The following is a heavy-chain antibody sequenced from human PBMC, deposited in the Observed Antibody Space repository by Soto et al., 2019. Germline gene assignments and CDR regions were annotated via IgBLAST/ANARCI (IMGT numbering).Heavy chain of an antibody. CDR2: IWYDGSNR. V-gene: IGHV3-33*01. D-gene: IGHD1-26*01. CDR1: GFTFSDYG. J-gene: IGHJ4*02. CDR3: ARDLYSGTYQPLAY. Sequence: QVQLVESGGGVVQPGRSLRLSCAVSGFTFSDYGMHWVRQAPGRGLEWVAVIWYDGSNRYYADSVKGRFTISRDNSKNTMYLQMSNLRAEDTAVYYCARDLYSGTYQPLAYWGQGTLVTVSS.